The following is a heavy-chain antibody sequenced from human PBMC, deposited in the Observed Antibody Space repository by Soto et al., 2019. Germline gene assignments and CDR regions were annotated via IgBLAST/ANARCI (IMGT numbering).Heavy chain of an antibody. CDR2: TSYSGTT. Sequence: QVQLQESGPGLVKPSQTLSLTCTVSGGSMSSGIYYWSWIRQPPGKGLECIGFTSYSGTTYYNTSSWSRVSSSAERSKTKSPRHVNSVTAADTAGYYCATRGPPVKGLNYFDPWGKGTLVP. CDR3: ATRGPPVKGLNYFDP. V-gene: IGHV4-30-4*01. CDR1: GGSMSSGIYY. J-gene: IGHJ4*02. D-gene: IGHD4-17*01.